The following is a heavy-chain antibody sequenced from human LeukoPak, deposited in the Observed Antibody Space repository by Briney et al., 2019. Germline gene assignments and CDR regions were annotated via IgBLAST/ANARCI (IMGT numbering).Heavy chain of an antibody. D-gene: IGHD3-10*02. CDR3: ARDVRDGYFDY. J-gene: IGHJ4*02. CDR2: IYYSGST. Sequence: PSETLSPTCTVSGGSISSYYWSWIRQPPGKGLEWIGYIYYSGSTNYNPSLKSRVTISVDTSKNQFSLKLSSVTAADTAVYYCARDVRDGYFDYWGQGTLVTVSS. CDR1: GGSISSYY. V-gene: IGHV4-59*01.